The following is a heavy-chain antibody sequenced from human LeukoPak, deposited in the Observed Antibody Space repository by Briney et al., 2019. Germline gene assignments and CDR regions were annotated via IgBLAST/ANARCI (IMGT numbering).Heavy chain of an antibody. CDR2: ISGSGGTT. Sequence: PGGSLRLSCAASGFTFSIYAMIWARQAPGKGLEWVSVISGSGGTTYYADSVKGRFTISRDNSKNTLYLQMNSLRAEDTAVHYCAKAPRIAAGAREFMCDYWGQGTLVTVSS. V-gene: IGHV3-23*01. J-gene: IGHJ4*02. CDR3: AKAPRIAAGAREFMCDY. D-gene: IGHD6-13*01. CDR1: GFTFSIYA.